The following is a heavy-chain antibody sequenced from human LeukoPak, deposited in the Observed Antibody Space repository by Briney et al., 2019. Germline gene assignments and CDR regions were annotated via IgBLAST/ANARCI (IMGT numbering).Heavy chain of an antibody. CDR3: ARDGDYLSAYFDY. D-gene: IGHD4-17*01. Sequence: PGGSLRLSCAASGFSFSAYSMNWVRQAPGKGLEWVSYISSSGSTIYYADSVKGRFTISRDNAKNSLYLQMNSLRAEDTAVYYCARDGDYLSAYFDYWGQGTLVTVSS. CDR1: GFSFSAYS. V-gene: IGHV3-48*04. CDR2: ISSSGSTI. J-gene: IGHJ4*02.